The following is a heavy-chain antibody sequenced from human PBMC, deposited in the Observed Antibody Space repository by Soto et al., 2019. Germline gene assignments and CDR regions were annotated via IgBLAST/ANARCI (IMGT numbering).Heavy chain of an antibody. Sequence: EVQLEESGGDLVQPGGSLTLSCAASGFTLSAYWMTWVRQAPGKGLEWVANINRDGSKKSYLDSVKGGFTISRDNVGNSLYLQMDSLRADDTALTYCARDVSPGSSSLYLDAFDIWGQGTMVTVSS. CDR1: GFTLSAYW. D-gene: IGHD6-13*01. J-gene: IGHJ3*02. CDR3: ARDVSPGSSSLYLDAFDI. V-gene: IGHV3-7*05. CDR2: INRDGSKK.